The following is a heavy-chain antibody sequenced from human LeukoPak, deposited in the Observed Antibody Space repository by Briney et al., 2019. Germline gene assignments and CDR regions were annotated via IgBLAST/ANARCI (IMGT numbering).Heavy chain of an antibody. CDR2: IWSDGSNK. D-gene: IGHD2-21*01. V-gene: IGHV3-33*01. J-gene: IGHJ4*02. CDR1: GFTFSYYG. CDR3: ARARSSTFSYSDY. Sequence: GQSLRLSCAASGFTFSYYGMHWVRQAPGKGLEWLAVIWSDGSNKYYADSAKGRFTISRDNSKNTLYLEMNSLRAEDTAVYFCARARSSTFSYSDYWGQGTLVTVSS.